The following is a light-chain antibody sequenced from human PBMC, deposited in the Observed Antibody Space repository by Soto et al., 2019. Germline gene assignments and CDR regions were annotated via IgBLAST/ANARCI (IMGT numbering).Light chain of an antibody. CDR3: QRYGSSPLIT. V-gene: IGKV3-20*01. CDR2: GTS. J-gene: IGKJ5*01. CDR1: QSVSSSS. Sequence: ETVLTQSPGTLSLSPGERATLSCRASQSVSSSSLAWYQQRPGQAPRLLIYGTSSRATGIPDRFSGSGSGTAFTLTISRLEQEDFAVYFCQRYGSSPLITFGQGTRLEI.